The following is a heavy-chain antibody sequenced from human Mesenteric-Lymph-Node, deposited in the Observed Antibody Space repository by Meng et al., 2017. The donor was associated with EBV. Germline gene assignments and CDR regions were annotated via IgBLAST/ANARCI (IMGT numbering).Heavy chain of an antibody. CDR2: IDPTGNT. Sequence: EWAAGLLKPSETLSLTCAAYGASFSGHYGGWMRQPPGKGLEWIGEIDPTGNTKYIPSLKSRVTISLDTSRNQLSLKLTSVTAADTAVYYCSIWDTGALQNYWGPGTLVTVSS. CDR3: SIWDTGALQNY. J-gene: IGHJ4*02. CDR1: GASFSGHY. D-gene: IGHD5-18*01. V-gene: IGHV4-34*01.